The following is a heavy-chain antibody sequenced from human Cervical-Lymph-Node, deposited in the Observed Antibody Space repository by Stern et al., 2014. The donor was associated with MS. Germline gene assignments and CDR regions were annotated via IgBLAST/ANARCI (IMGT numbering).Heavy chain of an antibody. J-gene: IGHJ4*02. V-gene: IGHV3-30*03. Sequence: QMQLVQSGGAVVQPGRSLRLSCAASGFTFSSYGMHWVRQAPGQGLEWVTVISYDGNHKYYAASVKGRFTISRDNSKNTLHLQMNSVTPDDTAIYYCARDYEDTSMLFDHWGQGTLVTVSS. D-gene: IGHD2-8*01. CDR1: GFTFSSYG. CDR3: ARDYEDTSMLFDH. CDR2: ISYDGNHK.